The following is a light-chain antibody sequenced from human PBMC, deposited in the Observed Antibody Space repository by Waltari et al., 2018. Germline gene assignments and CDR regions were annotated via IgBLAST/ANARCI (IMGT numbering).Light chain of an antibody. CDR2: KAS. V-gene: IGKV1-12*01. Sequence: DIQMTQSPSSLSASVGDTVTITCRASQSISSWLAWYQQKPGKAPKLLIYKASSLQSGVPSMFSCSVSGTDFTLTISSLQPEDFATYYCLQYTSSPPWTFGQGTKVEIK. CDR3: LQYTSSPPWT. CDR1: QSISSW. J-gene: IGKJ1*01.